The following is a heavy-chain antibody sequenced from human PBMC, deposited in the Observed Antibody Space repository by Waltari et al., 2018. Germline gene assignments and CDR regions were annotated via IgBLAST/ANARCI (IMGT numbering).Heavy chain of an antibody. Sequence: EVPLLESGGDLEQPGGSLRISCVGSGFNFSNYAMNWVRQAPGKGLEWVSTMSGTGDYTYYADSVKGRFTISRDNSKNTVFLHMNNLRVEDTAIYFCAKDQAEWLVLDGYFDSWGQGTPVTVSS. J-gene: IGHJ4*02. V-gene: IGHV3-23*01. CDR2: MSGTGDYT. CDR1: GFNFSNYA. D-gene: IGHD6-19*01. CDR3: AKDQAEWLVLDGYFDS.